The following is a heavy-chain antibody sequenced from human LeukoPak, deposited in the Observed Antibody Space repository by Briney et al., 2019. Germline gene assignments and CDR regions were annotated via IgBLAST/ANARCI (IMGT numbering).Heavy chain of an antibody. D-gene: IGHD2-2*01. Sequence: SETLSLTCAVYGGSFSGYYWSWIRQPPGKGLEWIGEINHSGSTNYNPSLKSRVTISVDSSKNQFSLKLSSVTAADTAVYYCARGYCSSTSCYYYYGMGVWGQGTTVTVSS. J-gene: IGHJ6*02. CDR2: INHSGST. CDR3: ARGYCSSTSCYYYYGMGV. CDR1: GGSFSGYY. V-gene: IGHV4-34*01.